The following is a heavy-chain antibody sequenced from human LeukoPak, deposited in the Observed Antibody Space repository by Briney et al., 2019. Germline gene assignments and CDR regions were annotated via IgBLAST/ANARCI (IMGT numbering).Heavy chain of an antibody. CDR3: ARLGSGWDYYYGMDV. CDR1: GGSISSYY. V-gene: IGHV4-59*08. Sequence: PSETLSLTCTVSGGSISSYYWSWIRQPPGKGLEWIGYIYYSGSTNYNPSLKSRVTISVDTSKNQFSLKLSSVTAADTAVYYRARLGSGWDYYYGMDVWGQGTTVTVSS. J-gene: IGHJ6*02. CDR2: IYYSGST. D-gene: IGHD6-19*01.